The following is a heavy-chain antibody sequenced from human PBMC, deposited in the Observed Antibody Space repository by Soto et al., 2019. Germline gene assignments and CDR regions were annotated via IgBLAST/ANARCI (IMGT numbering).Heavy chain of an antibody. J-gene: IGHJ4*02. CDR3: ARGELGTKGY. Sequence: GGSLRLSCAASGFIFRTYWMNWVRQVPGKGLEWVANIKEDGSQQFYVDSVKGRFTISRDNAKDSLYLQMNSLRVEDTALYYCARGELGTKGYWGQGTLVTVSS. CDR2: IKEDGSQQ. CDR1: GFIFRTYW. V-gene: IGHV3-7*05. D-gene: IGHD1-7*01.